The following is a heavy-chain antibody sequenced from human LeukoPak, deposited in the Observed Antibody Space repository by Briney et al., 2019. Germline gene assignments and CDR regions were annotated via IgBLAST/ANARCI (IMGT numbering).Heavy chain of an antibody. CDR1: GFTFSSYA. J-gene: IGHJ4*02. V-gene: IGHV3-23*01. CDR2: ISGSGGST. CDR3: AKELWFGESSEY. D-gene: IGHD3-10*01. Sequence: PSGGSLRLSCAASGFTFSSYAMSWVRQAPGRGLEWVSAISGSGGSTYYADSVKGRFTISRDNSKNTLYLQMNSLRAEDTAVYYCAKELWFGESSEYWGQGTLVTVSS.